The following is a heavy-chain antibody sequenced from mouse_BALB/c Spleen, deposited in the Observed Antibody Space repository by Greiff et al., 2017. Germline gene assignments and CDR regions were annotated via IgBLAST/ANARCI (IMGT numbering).Heavy chain of an antibody. Sequence: VQLKESGPGLVKPSQSLSLTCTVTGYSITSDYAWNWIRQFPGNKLEWMGYISYSGSTSYNPSLKSRISITRDTSKNQFFLQLNSVTTEDTATYYCARRDYLDAMDYWGQGTSVTVSS. CDR3: ARRDYLDAMDY. CDR2: ISYSGST. CDR1: GYSITSDYA. D-gene: IGHD5-5*01. V-gene: IGHV3-2*02. J-gene: IGHJ4*01.